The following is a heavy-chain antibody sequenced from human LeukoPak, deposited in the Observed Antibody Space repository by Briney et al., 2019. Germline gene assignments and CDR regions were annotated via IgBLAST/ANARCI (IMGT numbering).Heavy chain of an antibody. V-gene: IGHV3-13*01. D-gene: IGHD3-9*01. CDR2: IGTAGDT. Sequence: GGSLRLSCAASGFTFSSYDMHWVRQATGKGLEWVSAIGTAGDTYYPGSVRGRFTISRENAKNSLYLQMNSLRAGDTAVYYCARGGRYDILTGYHNFDYWGQGTLATVSS. J-gene: IGHJ4*02. CDR1: GFTFSSYD. CDR3: ARGGRYDILTGYHNFDY.